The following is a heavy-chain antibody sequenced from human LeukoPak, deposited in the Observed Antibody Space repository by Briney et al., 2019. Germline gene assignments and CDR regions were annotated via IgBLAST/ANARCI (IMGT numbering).Heavy chain of an antibody. Sequence: GGPLRLSCAASGFTFRNSWMSGVRQAPGKGLEWVGRIKSKTDGGTTDYAAPVKGKFTISRDDSKNTLYLQMNSLKTEDTAVYYCTTDHRNDFWSGYYEPKTFDYWGQGTLVTVSS. CDR3: TTDHRNDFWSGYYEPKTFDY. V-gene: IGHV3-15*01. CDR1: GFTFRNSW. D-gene: IGHD3-3*01. J-gene: IGHJ4*02. CDR2: IKSKTDGGTT.